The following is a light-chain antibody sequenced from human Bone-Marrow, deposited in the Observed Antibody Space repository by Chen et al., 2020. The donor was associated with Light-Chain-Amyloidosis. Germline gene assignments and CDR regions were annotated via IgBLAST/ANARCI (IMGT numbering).Light chain of an antibody. Sequence: SYVLTPPSSVSVAPGQTATIACGGNNIGSTSVHWYQQTPGQAPLLVVYDDSDRPSGIPERLSGSNSGNTATLTISRVEAGDEADYYCQVWDRSSDRPVLGGGTKLTVL. J-gene: IGLJ3*02. CDR2: DDS. V-gene: IGLV3-21*02. CDR3: QVWDRSSDRPV. CDR1: NIGSTS.